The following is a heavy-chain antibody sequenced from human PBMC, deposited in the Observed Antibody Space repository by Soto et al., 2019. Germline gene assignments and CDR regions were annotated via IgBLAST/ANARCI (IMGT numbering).Heavy chain of an antibody. Sequence: GGSLRLSCAASGFTFSSYAMSWVRQAPGKGLEWVSAISGSGGSTYYADSVKGRFTISRDNSKNTLYLQMNSLRAEDTAVYYCAKDLDGTQKQYGSGSYRAFDIWGQGTMVTVSS. V-gene: IGHV3-23*01. J-gene: IGHJ3*02. CDR2: ISGSGGST. CDR1: GFTFSSYA. CDR3: AKDLDGTQKQYGSGSYRAFDI. D-gene: IGHD3-10*01.